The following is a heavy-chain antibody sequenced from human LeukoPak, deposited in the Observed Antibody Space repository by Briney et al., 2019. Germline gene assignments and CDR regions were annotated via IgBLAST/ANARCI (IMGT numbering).Heavy chain of an antibody. Sequence: SETLSLTCTVSGGSISSFYWSWIRQPAGKGQEWIGRIYTSGSTNYNPSLKSRDTMSVDTSKNQFSLKLSSVTAADTAVYYCARDFDVYYYYGMDVWGQGTTVTVSS. CDR2: IYTSGST. V-gene: IGHV4-4*07. J-gene: IGHJ6*02. CDR3: ARDFDVYYYYGMDV. D-gene: IGHD3-9*01. CDR1: GGSISSFY.